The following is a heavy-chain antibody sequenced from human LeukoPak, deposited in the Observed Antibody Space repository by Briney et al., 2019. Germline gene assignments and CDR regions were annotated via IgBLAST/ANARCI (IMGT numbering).Heavy chain of an antibody. D-gene: IGHD6-6*01. CDR2: ISSSGSTI. CDR3: ARLRSSSFYYYYMDV. V-gene: IGHV3-11*01. CDR1: GFTFSDYY. Sequence: GRSLRLSCAASGFTFSDYYMSWIRQAPGKGLEWVSYISSSGSTIYYADSVKGRFTISRDNAKNSLYLQMSSLRAEDTAVYYCARLRSSSFYYYYMDVWGKGTTVTVSS. J-gene: IGHJ6*03.